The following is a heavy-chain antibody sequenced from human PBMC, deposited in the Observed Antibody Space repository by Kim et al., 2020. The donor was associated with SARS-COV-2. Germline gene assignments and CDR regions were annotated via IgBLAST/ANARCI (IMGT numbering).Heavy chain of an antibody. Sequence: GGSLRLSCAASGFTFSSYAMHWVRQAPVKGLEYVSAISSNGGSTYYANSVKGRFTISRDNSKNTLYLQMGSLRAEDMAVYYCARSSGYFDYWGQGTLVTVSS. CDR3: ARSSGYFDY. D-gene: IGHD3-10*01. CDR1: GFTFSSYA. J-gene: IGHJ4*02. V-gene: IGHV3-64*01. CDR2: ISSNGGST.